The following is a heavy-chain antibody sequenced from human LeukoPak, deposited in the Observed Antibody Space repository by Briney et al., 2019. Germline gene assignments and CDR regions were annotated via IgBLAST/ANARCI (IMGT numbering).Heavy chain of an antibody. CDR1: GGSISSYY. D-gene: IGHD1-1*01. J-gene: IGHJ4*02. Sequence: SETLSLTCTVSGGSISSYYWTWIRQTPGKGLEWIGYKYYDGNSGNTNYNPSLESRVTISVDTSKNHVSLNLTSVTAADTAVYYCVRPESAGTKYRFDYWGQGALVTVSS. CDR2: KYYDGNSGNT. CDR3: VRPESAGTKYRFDY. V-gene: IGHV4-59*01.